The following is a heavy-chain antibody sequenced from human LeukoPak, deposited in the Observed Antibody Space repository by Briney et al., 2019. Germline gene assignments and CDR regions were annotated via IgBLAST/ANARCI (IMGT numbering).Heavy chain of an antibody. CDR2: MNPNSGNT. CDR1: GYTFTSYD. V-gene: IGHV1-8*01. D-gene: IGHD1-26*01. Sequence: GASVKVSCKASGYTFTSYDINWVRQATGQGLEWMGWMNPNSGNTGYAQKFQGRVTITADESTSTANMELRSLRSDDTAVYYCVSSHSGSFGDFDYWGQGTLVTVSS. J-gene: IGHJ4*02. CDR3: VSSHSGSFGDFDY.